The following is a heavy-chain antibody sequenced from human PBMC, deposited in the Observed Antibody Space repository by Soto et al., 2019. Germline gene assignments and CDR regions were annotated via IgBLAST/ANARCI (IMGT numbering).Heavy chain of an antibody. J-gene: IGHJ2*01. V-gene: IGHV4-4*07. Sequence: LSLTCTVSGGSIGHYYWAWIRQFAGTGLVWIGRIYTSGRTHYNPSLTGRVTMSIDTSKNQFSLRLTSVTAADTAMYYCARDYYVNTAFDDWYFDLWGRGTLVTVSS. CDR2: IYTSGRT. D-gene: IGHD3-16*01. CDR3: ARDYYVNTAFDDWYFDL. CDR1: GGSIGHYY.